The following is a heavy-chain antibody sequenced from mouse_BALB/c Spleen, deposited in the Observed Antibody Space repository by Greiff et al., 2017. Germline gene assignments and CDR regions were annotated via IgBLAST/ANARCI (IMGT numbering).Heavy chain of an antibody. J-gene: IGHJ4*01. V-gene: IGHV1-20*02. CDR1: GYSFTGYF. Sequence: VQLQQPGAELVKPGASVKISCKASGYSFTGYFMNWVMQSHGKSLEWIGRFNPYNGDTFYNQKFKGKATLTVDKSSSTAHMELRSLASEDSAVYYCARGGLRRAMDYWGQGTSVTVSS. CDR2: FNPYNGDT. D-gene: IGHD2-4*01. CDR3: ARGGLRRAMDY.